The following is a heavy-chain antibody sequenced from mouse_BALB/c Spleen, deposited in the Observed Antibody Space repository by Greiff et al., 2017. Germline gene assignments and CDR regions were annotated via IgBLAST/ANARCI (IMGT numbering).Heavy chain of an antibody. J-gene: IGHJ3*01. Sequence: EVQVVESGPGLVKPSQSLSLTCTVTGYSITSDYAWYWIRQFPGNKLEWMGYISYSGSTSYTPSLKSRISITRDTSKNQYFLQLNSVTAEDTATYCCARSGGDPAWFAYWGQGTLVTVSA. CDR2: ISYSGST. D-gene: IGHD2-13*01. CDR3: ARSGGDPAWFAY. CDR1: GYSITSDYA. V-gene: IGHV3-2*02.